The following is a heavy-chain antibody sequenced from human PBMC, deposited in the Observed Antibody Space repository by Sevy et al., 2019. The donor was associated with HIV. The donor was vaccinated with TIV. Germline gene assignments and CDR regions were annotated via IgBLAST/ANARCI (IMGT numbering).Heavy chain of an antibody. J-gene: IGHJ5*02. V-gene: IGHV4-38-2*02. D-gene: IGHD6-19*01. Sequence: SETLSLTCTVSDYSISSGYYWGWIRQPPGKGLEWIGSIYHSGSTYYNPSLKSRVTISVDTSKNQFSLKLSSVTAADTAVYYCARNRVAVAGKSFRGEGWWFDPWGQGTLVTVSS. CDR3: ARNRVAVAGKSFRGEGWWFDP. CDR1: DYSISSGYY. CDR2: IYHSGST.